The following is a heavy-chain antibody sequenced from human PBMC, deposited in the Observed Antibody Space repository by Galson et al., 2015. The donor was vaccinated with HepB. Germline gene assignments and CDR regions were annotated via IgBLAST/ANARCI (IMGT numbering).Heavy chain of an antibody. Sequence: SVKVSCKASGYTFTSYYMHWVRQAPGQGLEWMGIINPSGGSTSYARKFQGRVTMTRDTSTSTVYMELSSLRSEDTAVYYCALLDYGDYPFDYWGQGTLVTVSS. V-gene: IGHV1-46*01. CDR2: INPSGGST. D-gene: IGHD4-17*01. J-gene: IGHJ4*02. CDR3: ALLDYGDYPFDY. CDR1: GYTFTSYY.